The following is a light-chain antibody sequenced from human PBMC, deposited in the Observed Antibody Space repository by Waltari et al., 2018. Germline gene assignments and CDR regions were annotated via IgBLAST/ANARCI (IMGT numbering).Light chain of an antibody. V-gene: IGKV4-1*01. CDR3: QQHYTAPIT. CDR2: WAS. J-gene: IGKJ5*01. CDR1: QSVLHSSKNQNY. Sequence: DIVMTQSPDCLSVSLGERATINCKSSQSVLHSSKNQNYLAWYQQKPGQPLKLLMYWASTRESGVPDRFSGSGSGTDFTLTISSLQAEDVAVYYCQQHYTAPITFGQGTRLDIK.